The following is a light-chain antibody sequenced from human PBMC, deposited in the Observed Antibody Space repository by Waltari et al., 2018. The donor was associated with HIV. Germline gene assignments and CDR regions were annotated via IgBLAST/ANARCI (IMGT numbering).Light chain of an antibody. CDR2: SNN. J-gene: IGLJ2*01. CDR3: AAWDDSLNSVI. CDR1: NSNLGSNT. V-gene: IGLV1-44*01. Sequence: QSVLTQPPSASGTPGQRVTISCSGSNSNLGSNTVNWYQQVPGTAPKLLIYSNNQRPSGVPDRFSGSKSGTSASLAISWLQSDDESDYYCAAWDDSLNSVIFGGGTKLTVL.